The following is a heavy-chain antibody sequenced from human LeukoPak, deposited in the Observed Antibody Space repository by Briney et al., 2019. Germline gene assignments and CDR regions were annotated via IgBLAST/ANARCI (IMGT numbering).Heavy chain of an antibody. CDR2: ISWNSGSI. J-gene: IGHJ4*02. CDR3: AKDINTVVTSYYFDY. CDR1: GFTFDDYA. Sequence: GGSLRPSCAASGFTFDDYAMHWVRQAPGKGLEWVSGISWNSGSIGYADSVKGRFTISRDNAKNSLYLQMNSLRAEDTALYYCAKDINTVVTSYYFDYWGQGTLVTVSS. D-gene: IGHD4-23*01. V-gene: IGHV3-9*01.